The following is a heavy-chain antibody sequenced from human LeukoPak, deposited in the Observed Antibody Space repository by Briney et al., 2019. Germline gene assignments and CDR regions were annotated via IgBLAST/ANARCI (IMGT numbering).Heavy chain of an antibody. J-gene: IGHJ6*03. D-gene: IGHD3-10*01. CDR1: GGSISSYY. Sequence: SETLSLTCIVSGGSISSYYWSWIRQPPGKGLEWIGYIYYSGSTNYNPSLKSRVTISVDTSKNQFSLKLSSVTAADTAVYYCARGRGSPYYMDVWGKGTTVTVSS. V-gene: IGHV4-59*01. CDR3: ARGRGSPYYMDV. CDR2: IYYSGST.